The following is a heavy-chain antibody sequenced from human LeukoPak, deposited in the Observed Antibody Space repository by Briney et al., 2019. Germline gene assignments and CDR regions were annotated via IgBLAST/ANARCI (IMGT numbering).Heavy chain of an antibody. Sequence: PGGSLRLSCAASGFTFNNYWMHWVRQAPGKGLVWVSRISKDGSTTNYADSVKGRFTISRDNAKNTLYLQMSSLTAEDTALYYCARGASSGYRIDYWGQGTLVTVSS. CDR1: GFTFNNYW. CDR2: ISKDGSTT. V-gene: IGHV3-74*01. CDR3: ARGASSGYRIDY. J-gene: IGHJ4*02. D-gene: IGHD5-18*01.